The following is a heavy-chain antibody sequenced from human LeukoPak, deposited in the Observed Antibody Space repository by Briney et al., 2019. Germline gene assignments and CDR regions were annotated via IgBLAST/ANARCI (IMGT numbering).Heavy chain of an antibody. CDR1: GGTFSSNA. CDR3: ASSTTAPDAFDI. CDR2: IIPILGTA. J-gene: IGHJ3*02. Sequence: SVKVSCKASGGTFSSNAISWVRQAPGQGLEWMGRIIPILGTANYAQKFQGRVTITADKPTSTAYMELSSLRSEDTAVYYCASSTTAPDAFDIWGQGTMVTVSS. V-gene: IGHV1-69*04. D-gene: IGHD4-17*01.